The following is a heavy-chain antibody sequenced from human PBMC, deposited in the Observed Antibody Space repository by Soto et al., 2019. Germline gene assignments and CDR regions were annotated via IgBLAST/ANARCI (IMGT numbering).Heavy chain of an antibody. CDR3: ARDGGHSNYYYGMDV. CDR2: INHSGST. V-gene: IGHV4-34*01. J-gene: IGHJ6*02. D-gene: IGHD4-4*01. CDR1: GGSFSGYY. Sequence: QVQLQQWGAGLLKPSETLSLTCAVYGGSFSGYYWSWIRQPPGKGLEWIGEINHSGSTNYNPSLKSRVTISVDTSKHQFSLKLSSVTAADTAVYYCARDGGHSNYYYGMDVWGQGTTVTVSS.